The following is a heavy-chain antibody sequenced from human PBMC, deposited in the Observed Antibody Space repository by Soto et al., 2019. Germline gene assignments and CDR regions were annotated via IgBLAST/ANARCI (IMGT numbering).Heavy chain of an antibody. CDR2: MNPNSGNT. CDR3: ARGGRNVYYYYGMDV. J-gene: IGHJ6*02. Sequence: ASVKVSCKASGYTFTSYDINWVRQATGQGLEWMGWMNPNSGNTGYAQKFQGRVTMTRNTSISTAYMELSRLRSDDTAVCYCARGGRNVYYYYGMDVWGQGTTVTVSS. V-gene: IGHV1-8*01. CDR1: GYTFTSYD.